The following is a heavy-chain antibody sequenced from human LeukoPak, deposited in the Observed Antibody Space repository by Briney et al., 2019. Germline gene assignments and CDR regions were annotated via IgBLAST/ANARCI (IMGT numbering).Heavy chain of an antibody. Sequence: GGSLRLSCEASGFTFSSYWMHWVRQVPGQGLVCVSRITSDGSSTSYADSVRGRFTISRDNAKNTVYLQMNSLRAEDTAVYYCARDLTGAVFDFCGQGTLVTVSS. D-gene: IGHD1-26*01. V-gene: IGHV3-74*01. CDR3: ARDLTGAVFDF. J-gene: IGHJ4*02. CDR1: GFTFSSYW. CDR2: ITSDGSST.